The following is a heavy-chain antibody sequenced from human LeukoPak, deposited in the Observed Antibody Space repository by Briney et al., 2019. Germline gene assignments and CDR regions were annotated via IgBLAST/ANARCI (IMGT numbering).Heavy chain of an antibody. D-gene: IGHD6-19*01. CDR2: ISYDGNNK. CDR1: GFSFRLYA. Sequence: PGGSLILSCASTGFSFRLYAMDWVRARPGKGLEGVAVISYDGNNKYYADSVQGRFTISRDSSKNTPYLQMNSVRAEDTAVYYSARGKPSSSGWLYDGMDAWGQGTTVTVSS. J-gene: IGHJ6*02. CDR3: ARGKPSSSGWLYDGMDA. V-gene: IGHV3-30-3*01.